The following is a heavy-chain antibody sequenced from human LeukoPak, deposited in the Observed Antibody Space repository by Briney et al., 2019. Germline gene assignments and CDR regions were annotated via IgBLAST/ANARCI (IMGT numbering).Heavy chain of an antibody. Sequence: PGRSLRLSCAASGFTFSNYGIHWVRQAPSKGLEWVAVISYDGSKKYYADSVKGRFTISRDNSKNTLYLQMNSLRAEDTAVYYCAKEAYYDSSGSDYWGQGTLVTVSS. V-gene: IGHV3-30*18. CDR2: ISYDGSKK. D-gene: IGHD3-22*01. CDR3: AKEAYYDSSGSDY. CDR1: GFTFSNYG. J-gene: IGHJ4*02.